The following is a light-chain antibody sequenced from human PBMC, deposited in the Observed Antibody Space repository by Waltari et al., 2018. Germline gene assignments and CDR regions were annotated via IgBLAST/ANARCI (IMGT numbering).Light chain of an antibody. V-gene: IGKV3-20*01. CDR3: QKYGSLPAT. J-gene: IGKJ1*01. CDR2: DAS. Sequence: ETMFTQPPGNLSLSPGERATLSCRASQSLSKYLAWYQQKPGQAPSLLIYDASSRATGIPDRFSGSGSGTDFSLTISRLEPEDFAVYYCQKYGSLPATFGQGTKVEIK. CDR1: QSLSKY.